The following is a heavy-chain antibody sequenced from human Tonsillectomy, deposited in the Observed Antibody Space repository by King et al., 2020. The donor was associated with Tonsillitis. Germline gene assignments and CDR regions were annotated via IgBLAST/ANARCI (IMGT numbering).Heavy chain of an antibody. D-gene: IGHD6-13*01. V-gene: IGHV3-7*03. CDR2: IKQDGGEK. J-gene: IGHJ3*02. CDR1: GFTFSHFW. CDR3: ARGGSWYNDAFDI. Sequence: VQLVESGGGLVQPGGSLRLSCAASGFTFSHFWMSWVRQAPGKGLEWVANIKQDGGEKYYVGSVKGRLTIARDNAKNSVNLQMNSLRAEDTAVYYCARGGSWYNDAFDIWGQGTMVTVSS.